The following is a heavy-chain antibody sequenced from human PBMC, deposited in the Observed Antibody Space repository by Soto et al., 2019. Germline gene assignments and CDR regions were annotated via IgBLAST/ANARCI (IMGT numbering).Heavy chain of an antibody. Sequence: SETLSLTCAVYGGSFSGYYWSWIRQPPGKGLEWIGEINHSGSTNYNPSLKSRVTISVDTSKNQFSLKLSSVTAADTAVYYCASGSAVAADNWFDPWGQGTMVTVYS. J-gene: IGHJ5*02. D-gene: IGHD6-19*01. CDR1: GGSFSGYY. CDR2: INHSGST. V-gene: IGHV4-34*01. CDR3: ASGSAVAADNWFDP.